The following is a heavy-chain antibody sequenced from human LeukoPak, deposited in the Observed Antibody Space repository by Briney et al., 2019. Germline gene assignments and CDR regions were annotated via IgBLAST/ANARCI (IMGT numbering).Heavy chain of an antibody. J-gene: IGHJ4*02. CDR1: GFTFTSYA. CDR2: VSGSGGST. Sequence: GGSLRLSCAASGFTFTSYAMTWVRQAPGKGLEWVSAVSGSGGSTYYADSVKGRFTISRDNSKNTLYLQMNSLRAEDTAVYHCAKGSYYYDSADYFDYWGQGTLVTVSS. CDR3: AKGSYYYDSADYFDY. V-gene: IGHV3-23*01. D-gene: IGHD3-22*01.